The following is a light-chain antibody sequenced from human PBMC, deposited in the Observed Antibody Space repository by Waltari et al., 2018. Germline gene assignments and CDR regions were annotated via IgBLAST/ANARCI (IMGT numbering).Light chain of an antibody. V-gene: IGLV2-11*01. CDR3: CSYAGSYTFV. J-gene: IGLJ2*01. CDR1: SSDVGGYHY. CDR2: DVS. Sequence: ALTQPRSRSGFPGQSVTISRTGPSSDVGGYHYVSWYQQYPGKAPKLMIYDVSKRPSGVPDRFSGSKSGNTASLTISGLQAEDEADYYCCSYAGSYTFVFGGGTKLTVL.